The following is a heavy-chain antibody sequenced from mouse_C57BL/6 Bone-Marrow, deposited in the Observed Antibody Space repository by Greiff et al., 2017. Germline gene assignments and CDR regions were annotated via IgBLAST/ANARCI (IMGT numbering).Heavy chain of an antibody. D-gene: IGHD2-3*01. CDR1: GYAFSSYW. V-gene: IGHV1-80*01. J-gene: IGHJ3*01. Sequence: QVQLKQSGAELVKPGASVKISCKASGYAFSSYWMNWVKQRPGKGLEWIGQIYPGDGDTNYNGKFKGKATLTADKSSSTAYMQLSSLTSEDSAVYFCARDDGYYEAWCAYWGQGTLVTVSA. CDR3: ARDDGYYEAWCAY. CDR2: IYPGDGDT.